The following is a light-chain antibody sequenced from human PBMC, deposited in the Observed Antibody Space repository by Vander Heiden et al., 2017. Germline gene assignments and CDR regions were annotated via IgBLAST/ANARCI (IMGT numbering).Light chain of an antibody. CDR2: LGS. J-gene: IGKJ5*01. CDR1: QSLLHSNGYDY. Sequence: DTVLTQSPLSLPVTPGEPASISCRSSQSLLHSNGYDYLDWYLQKPGQSPQLLIYLGSNRASGVPDRFSGSGSGTDFTLKISRGEAEDVGVYYCMQPLQNPSVTFGQGTRLEIK. V-gene: IGKV2-28*01. CDR3: MQPLQNPSVT.